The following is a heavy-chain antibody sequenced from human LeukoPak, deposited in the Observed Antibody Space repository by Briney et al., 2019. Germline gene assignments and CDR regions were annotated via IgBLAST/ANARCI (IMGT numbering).Heavy chain of an antibody. D-gene: IGHD6-19*01. Sequence: PGGSLRLSCAASGFTFSNYAMTWVRQAPGKGLEWVSAVSRSGDGAYYADSVKGRFTVSRDNSKSTLYLQMGSLRAEDTALYYCAKDLIAVGDGYYFDYWGQGTLVTVSS. CDR3: AKDLIAVGDGYYFDY. CDR1: GFTFSNYA. V-gene: IGHV3-23*01. CDR2: VSRSGDGA. J-gene: IGHJ4*02.